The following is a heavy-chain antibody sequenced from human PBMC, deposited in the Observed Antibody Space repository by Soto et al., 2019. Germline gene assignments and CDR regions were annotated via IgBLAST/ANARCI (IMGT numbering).Heavy chain of an antibody. Sequence: ASVKVSCKASGYTFTSYYMHWVRQAPGQGLERMGIINPSGGSTSYAQKFQGRVTMTRDTSTSTVYMELSSLRSEDTAVYYCANLGYCTNGVCETYFDYWGQGTLVTVSS. D-gene: IGHD2-8*01. V-gene: IGHV1-46*01. J-gene: IGHJ4*02. CDR2: INPSGGST. CDR3: ANLGYCTNGVCETYFDY. CDR1: GYTFTSYY.